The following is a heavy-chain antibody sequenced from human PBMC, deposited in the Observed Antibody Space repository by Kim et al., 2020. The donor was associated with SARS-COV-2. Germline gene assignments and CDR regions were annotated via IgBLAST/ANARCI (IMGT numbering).Heavy chain of an antibody. Sequence: SETLSLTCTVSGGSISSSSYYWGWIRQPPGKGLEWIGSIYYSGSTYYNPSLKSRVTISVDTSKNQFSLKLSSVTAADTAVYYCARHQGSALDYWGQGTLVTVSS. CDR2: IYYSGST. V-gene: IGHV4-39*01. J-gene: IGHJ4*02. CDR1: GGSISSSSYY. CDR3: ARHQGSALDY.